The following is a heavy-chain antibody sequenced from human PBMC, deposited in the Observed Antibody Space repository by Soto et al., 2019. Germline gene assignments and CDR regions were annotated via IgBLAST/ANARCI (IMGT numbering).Heavy chain of an antibody. CDR1: GGSFSGYY. D-gene: IGHD3-10*01. V-gene: IGHV4-34*01. CDR3: ARGRDYGPFDY. CDR2: INHSGST. J-gene: IGHJ4*02. Sequence: PSETLSLTCAVYGGSFSGYYWSWIRQPPGKGLEWIGEINHSGSTNYNPSLKSRVTISVDTSKNQFSLKLSSVTAADTAVYYCARGRDYGPFDYWGQGSLVTVSS.